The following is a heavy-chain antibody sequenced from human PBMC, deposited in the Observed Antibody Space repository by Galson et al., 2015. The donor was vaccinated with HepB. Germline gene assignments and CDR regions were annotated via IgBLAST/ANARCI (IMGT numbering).Heavy chain of an antibody. CDR1: GFSFSSYG. Sequence: SLRLSCAASGFSFSSYGMHWVRQAQGKGLECVAVIWHNGSYQYYADSVKGRFTISRDNSKDTLFLQMNSLRAEDTAVYYCARDLKVVGDLFYYYGLDVWGQGTTVTVS. CDR2: IWHNGSYQ. D-gene: IGHD3-3*01. V-gene: IGHV3-33*01. CDR3: ARDLKVVGDLFYYYGLDV. J-gene: IGHJ6*02.